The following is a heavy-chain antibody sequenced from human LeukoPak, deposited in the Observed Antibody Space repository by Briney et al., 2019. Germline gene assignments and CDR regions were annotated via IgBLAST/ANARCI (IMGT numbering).Heavy chain of an antibody. Sequence: GASVKVSCKASGYTFTSYGISWVRQAPGQGLEWMGWISAYNGNTNYAQKLQGRVTMTTDTSTSTAYMELRSLRSDDTAVYYCARTIGGVYYYDSSGYSHLDYWGQGTLVTVSS. V-gene: IGHV1-18*01. CDR3: ARTIGGVYYYDSSGYSHLDY. CDR2: ISAYNGNT. CDR1: GYTFTSYG. J-gene: IGHJ4*02. D-gene: IGHD3-22*01.